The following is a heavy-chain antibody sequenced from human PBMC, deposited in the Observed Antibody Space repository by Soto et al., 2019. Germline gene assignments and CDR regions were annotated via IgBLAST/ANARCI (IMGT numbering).Heavy chain of an antibody. D-gene: IGHD2-21*02. V-gene: IGHV3-33*01. CDR3: ARDVGSSGDCIFDY. J-gene: IGHJ4*02. CDR2: IWYDGSDK. Sequence: QVQLVESGGGVVQPGRSLRLSCAASGFTFSNYGMHWVRQAPGKGLEWVAVIWYDGSDKYYADSVKGRFTISRDDSKNTLYLQMNSLRVEDTAVYYCARDVGSSGDCIFDYWGQGTLVTVSS. CDR1: GFTFSNYG.